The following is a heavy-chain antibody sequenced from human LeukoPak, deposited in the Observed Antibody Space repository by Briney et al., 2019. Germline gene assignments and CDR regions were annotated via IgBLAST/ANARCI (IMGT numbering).Heavy chain of an antibody. J-gene: IGHJ5*02. D-gene: IGHD1-26*01. Sequence: PGGSLRLSCAASGFTFSSYSMNWVRQAPGKGLEWVPYISSSSSTIYYADSVKGRFTISRDNAKNSLYLQMNSLRAEDTAVYYCARGSGSYSFNLLGFDPWGQGTLVTVSS. CDR1: GFTFSSYS. V-gene: IGHV3-48*01. CDR2: ISSSSSTI. CDR3: ARGSGSYSFNLLGFDP.